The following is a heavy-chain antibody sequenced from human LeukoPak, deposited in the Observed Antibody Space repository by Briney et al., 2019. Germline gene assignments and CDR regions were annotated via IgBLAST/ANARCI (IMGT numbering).Heavy chain of an antibody. J-gene: IGHJ4*02. D-gene: IGHD4-17*01. Sequence: PGGSLRLSCAASGFTFSSYEMNWVRQAPGKGLEWVSYISSNGSTIYYADSVKGRFTISRDNAKNSLYLQMNSLRAEDTAVYYCARATVTTHWGQGTLVTVSS. CDR1: GFTFSSYE. CDR3: ARATVTTH. V-gene: IGHV3-48*03. CDR2: ISSNGSTI.